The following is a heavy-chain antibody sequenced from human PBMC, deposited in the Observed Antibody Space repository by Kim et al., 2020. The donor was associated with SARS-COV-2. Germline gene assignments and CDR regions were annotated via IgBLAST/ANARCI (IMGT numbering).Heavy chain of an antibody. CDR3: ARLGGVWVVAAGFFDY. J-gene: IGHJ4*02. CDR1: GGSISSSSYY. D-gene: IGHD2-15*01. V-gene: IGHV4-39*01. CDR2: IYYSGST. Sequence: SETLSLTCTVSGGSISSSSYYWGWIRQPPGKGLEWIGSIYYSGSTYYNPSLKSRVTISVDTSKNQFSLKLSSVTAADTAVYYCARLGGVWVVAAGFFDYWGQGTLVTVSS.